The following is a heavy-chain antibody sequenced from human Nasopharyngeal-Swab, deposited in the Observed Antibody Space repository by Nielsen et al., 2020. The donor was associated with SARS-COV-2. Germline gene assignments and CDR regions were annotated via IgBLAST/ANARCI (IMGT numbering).Heavy chain of an antibody. CDR3: TTTQWLDRLFDY. CDR1: GFTFSNAW. CDR2: IKSKTDGGTT. V-gene: IGHV3-15*01. J-gene: IGHJ4*02. Sequence: GSLRLSCAASGFTFSNAWMSWVRQAPGKGLEWVGRIKSKTDGGTTDYAAPVKGRFTISRDDSKNTLYLQMNSLKTEDTAVYYCTTTQWLDRLFDYWGQGTLVTVSS. D-gene: IGHD6-19*01.